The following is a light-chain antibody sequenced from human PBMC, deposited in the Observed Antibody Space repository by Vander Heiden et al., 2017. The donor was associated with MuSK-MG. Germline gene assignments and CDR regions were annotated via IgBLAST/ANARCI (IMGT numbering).Light chain of an antibody. CDR3: QHLHSYPHS. Sequence: DIQLTQSPSFLSASVGGRVTITCRASQGISTYLAWYQQKPGKAPKFLIYAASTLQSGVPSRFSGSGSGTEFTLTISSLQPEDSATYYCQHLHSYPHSFDQGTKLEIK. CDR1: QGISTY. J-gene: IGKJ2*03. V-gene: IGKV1-9*01. CDR2: AAS.